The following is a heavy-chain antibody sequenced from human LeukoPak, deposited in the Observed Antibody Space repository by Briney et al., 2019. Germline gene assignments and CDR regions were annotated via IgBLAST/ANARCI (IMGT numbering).Heavy chain of an antibody. V-gene: IGHV4-4*07. Sequence: SGNPSLPLPVSWGSLQSFYWGGGPPPPRQGMGGVWGIYSSGSTNYNPSLKSRVTMSVDTSKNQFSLKLSSVTAADTAVYYCARAGRSYQLLPYYYYGMDVWGQGTTVTVSS. CDR2: IYSSGST. CDR3: ARAGRSYQLLPYYYYGMDV. D-gene: IGHD2-2*01. J-gene: IGHJ6*02. CDR1: WGSLQSFY.